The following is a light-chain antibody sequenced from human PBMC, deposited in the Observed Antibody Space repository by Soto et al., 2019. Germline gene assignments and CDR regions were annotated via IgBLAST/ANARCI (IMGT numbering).Light chain of an antibody. J-gene: IGLJ1*01. CDR2: DND. CDR1: SSNIGNNY. V-gene: IGLV1-51*01. CDR3: GSWDSSLSAYV. Sequence: QSVLTQPPSVSAAPGQMVTISCSGSSSNIGNNYVSWYQQLPGTAPKLLIYDNDKRPSGIPDRFSGSKSGTSATLGITGFQTGDEADYHCGSWDSSLSAYVFGTGTKVTVL.